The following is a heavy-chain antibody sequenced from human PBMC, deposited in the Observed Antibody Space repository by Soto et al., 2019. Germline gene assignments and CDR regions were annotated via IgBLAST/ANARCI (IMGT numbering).Heavy chain of an antibody. CDR1: GYTFTSYG. D-gene: IGHD3-3*01. Sequence: GASVKVSCKASGYTFTSYGISWVRQAPGQGLEWMGWISAYNGNTNYAQKLQGIVAMTTDPSTSTAYMELRSLRSDDTAVYYCARDNDFWSGYDYYYGMDVWGQGTKVTVSS. V-gene: IGHV1-18*01. J-gene: IGHJ6*02. CDR2: ISAYNGNT. CDR3: ARDNDFWSGYDYYYGMDV.